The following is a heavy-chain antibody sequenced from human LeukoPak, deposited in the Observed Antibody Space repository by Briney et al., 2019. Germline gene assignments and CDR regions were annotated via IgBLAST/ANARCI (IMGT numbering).Heavy chain of an antibody. J-gene: IGHJ4*02. V-gene: IGHV3-30*02. Sequence: GGSLRLSCAASGFTFSSYGMHWVRQAPGKGLEWVAFIRYDGSNKYYADSVKGRFTISRDNSKNTLYLQMNSLRAEDTAVYYCAKDGQGYCSSTSCYGRRYFDYWGQGTLVTVSS. CDR3: AKDGQGYCSSTSCYGRRYFDY. CDR2: IRYDGSNK. D-gene: IGHD2-2*01. CDR1: GFTFSSYG.